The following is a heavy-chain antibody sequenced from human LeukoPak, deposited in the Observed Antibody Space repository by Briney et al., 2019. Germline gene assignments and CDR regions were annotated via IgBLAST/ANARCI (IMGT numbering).Heavy chain of an antibody. Sequence: SETLSLTCTVSGGSISSYYWSWIRQPAGKGLEWIGRIYTSGSTNYNPSLKSRVTMSVDTSKNQFSLKLSSVTAADTAVYYCAIVKKFDWLFRGGWFDPWGQGTLVTVSS. D-gene: IGHD3-9*01. J-gene: IGHJ5*02. CDR3: AIVKKFDWLFRGGWFDP. V-gene: IGHV4-4*07. CDR2: IYTSGST. CDR1: GGSISSYY.